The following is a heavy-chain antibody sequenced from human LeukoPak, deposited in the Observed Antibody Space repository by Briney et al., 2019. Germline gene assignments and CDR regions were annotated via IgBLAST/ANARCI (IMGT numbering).Heavy chain of an antibody. Sequence: SETLSLTCTVSGVSISNHYSSWIRQPPGKGLEWIGYIYYTGDTNYNPSLKSRVTISEDTSKNQVSLELSSVTAADTAVYYCARGGYYYDSSGYWGAFDIWGQGTMVTVSS. V-gene: IGHV4-59*11. CDR3: ARGGYYYDSSGYWGAFDI. J-gene: IGHJ3*02. D-gene: IGHD3-22*01. CDR2: IYYTGDT. CDR1: GVSISNHY.